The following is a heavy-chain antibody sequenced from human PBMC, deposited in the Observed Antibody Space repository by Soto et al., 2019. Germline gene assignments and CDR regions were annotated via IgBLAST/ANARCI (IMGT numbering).Heavy chain of an antibody. V-gene: IGHV1-69*13. J-gene: IGHJ6*02. CDR3: AREPDCSSTSCNRRGYYYYYGMDV. Sequence: SVKVSCKASGGTFSSYAISWVRQAPGQGLEWMGGIIPIFGTANYAQKFQGRVTITADESTSTAYMELSSLRSEDTAVYYCAREPDCSSTSCNRRGYYYYYGMDVWGQGTTVTVSS. CDR2: IIPIFGTA. D-gene: IGHD2-2*01. CDR1: GGTFSSYA.